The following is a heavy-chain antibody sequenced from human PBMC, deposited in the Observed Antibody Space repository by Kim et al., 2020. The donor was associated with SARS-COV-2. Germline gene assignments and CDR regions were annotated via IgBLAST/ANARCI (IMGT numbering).Heavy chain of an antibody. D-gene: IGHD2-15*01. J-gene: IGHJ6*02. V-gene: IGHV3-30-3*01. CDR3: ARAIGGAYYYGMDV. Sequence: GGSLRLSCAASGFTFSTYAIHWVRQAPGKGLEWVAVISYDGYNKYYADSVKGRFTIFRDNSKNTLYLQMNSLRDEDTAVYYCARAIGGAYYYGMDVWGQGTTVTVSS. CDR2: ISYDGYNK. CDR1: GFTFSTYA.